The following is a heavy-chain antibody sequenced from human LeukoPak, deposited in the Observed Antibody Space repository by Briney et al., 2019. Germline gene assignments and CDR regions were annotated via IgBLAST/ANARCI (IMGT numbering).Heavy chain of an antibody. CDR1: GFTLSNYA. CDR2: LSGHGANT. D-gene: IGHD3-22*01. Sequence: GGSLRLSCAATGFTLSNYAMSWIRQAPGKGLEWVSGLSGHGANTYYVDSVKGRFTISRDNSKNTLYLHMSSLRAEDTAVYYCAKDVNYYGSSDYPIFQHWGQGTLVTVSS. CDR3: AKDVNYYGSSDYPIFQH. J-gene: IGHJ1*01. V-gene: IGHV3-23*01.